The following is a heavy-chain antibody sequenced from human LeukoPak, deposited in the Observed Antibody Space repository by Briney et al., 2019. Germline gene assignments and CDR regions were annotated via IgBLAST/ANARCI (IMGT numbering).Heavy chain of an antibody. D-gene: IGHD3-10*01. CDR2: IIPIFGTA. CDR1: GYTFTSYG. Sequence: ASVKVSCKASGYTFTSYGISWVRQAPGQGLEWMGWIIPIFGTANYAQKFQGRVTITTDESTSTAYMELSSLRSEDTAVYYCARDGDLLPNSDAFDIWGQGTMVTVSS. V-gene: IGHV1-69*05. J-gene: IGHJ3*02. CDR3: ARDGDLLPNSDAFDI.